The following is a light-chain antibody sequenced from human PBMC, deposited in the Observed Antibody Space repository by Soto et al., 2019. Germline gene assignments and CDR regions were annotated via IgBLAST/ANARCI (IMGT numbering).Light chain of an antibody. Sequence: QSVLTQPASVSGSPGQSITISCTGTSSNVGGYHYVSWYQQHPGKAPKLMIYDVSNRPSGVSNRFSGSKSGNTASLTISGLQAEDEDDYYCSSYTNSGTVVFGGGTKLTVL. CDR2: DVS. CDR1: SSNVGGYHY. CDR3: SSYTNSGTVV. V-gene: IGLV2-14*03. J-gene: IGLJ2*01.